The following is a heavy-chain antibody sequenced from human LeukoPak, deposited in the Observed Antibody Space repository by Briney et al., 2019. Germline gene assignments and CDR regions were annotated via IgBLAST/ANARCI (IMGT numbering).Heavy chain of an antibody. V-gene: IGHV3-23*01. CDR1: GFTFSSYS. Sequence: QPGGSLRPSCAADGFTFSSYSMSWVRQAPGKGLEWDSAISGSAGSTYDADSVKGRFTISRDNSKNTLYLQMNSLRAEDTAVYYCAKDRTAARPYYFDYWGQGTLVTVST. J-gene: IGHJ4*02. CDR3: AKDRTAARPYYFDY. CDR2: ISGSAGST. D-gene: IGHD6-6*01.